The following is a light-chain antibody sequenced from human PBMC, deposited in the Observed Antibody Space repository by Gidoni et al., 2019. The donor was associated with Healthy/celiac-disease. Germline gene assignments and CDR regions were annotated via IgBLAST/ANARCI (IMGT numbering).Light chain of an antibody. J-gene: IGKJ5*01. Sequence: EIVLTQSPGTLSLSPGERVTLSCRASQSVSSGYLAWYQQKPGQAPRLLIYGASSRATGIPDRFSGSGSGTDFTLTISRLEPEDFAVYYCQQYGSSPGITFGQGTRLEIK. CDR2: GAS. CDR3: QQYGSSPGIT. CDR1: QSVSSGY. V-gene: IGKV3-20*01.